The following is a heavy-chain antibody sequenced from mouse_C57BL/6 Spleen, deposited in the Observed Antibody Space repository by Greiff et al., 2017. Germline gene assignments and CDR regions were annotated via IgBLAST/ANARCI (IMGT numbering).Heavy chain of an antibody. CDR3: VRHRWDIFDY. J-gene: IGHJ2*01. V-gene: IGHV10-1*01. Sequence: EVQLQESGGGLVQPKGSLKLSCAASGFSFNTYAMNWVRQAPGKGLEWVARIRSKSNNYATYYADSVKDRFTISRDDSESMLYLQMNNLKTEDTAMYYCVRHRWDIFDYWGQGTTLTVSS. D-gene: IGHD3-3*01. CDR1: GFSFNTYA. CDR2: IRSKSNNYAT.